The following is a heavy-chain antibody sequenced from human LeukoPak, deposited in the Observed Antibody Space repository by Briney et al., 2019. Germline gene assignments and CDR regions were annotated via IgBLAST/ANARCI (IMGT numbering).Heavy chain of an antibody. V-gene: IGHV4-59*01. CDR1: GGSISSYY. Sequence: SETLSLTCTVSGGSISSYYWSWIRQPPGKGLEWIGYIYYSGSTNYNLSLKSRVTISVDTSKNQFSLKLSSVTAADTAVYYCASAYYDILTGYPSYGMDVWGQGTTVTVSS. J-gene: IGHJ6*02. D-gene: IGHD3-9*01. CDR2: IYYSGST. CDR3: ASAYYDILTGYPSYGMDV.